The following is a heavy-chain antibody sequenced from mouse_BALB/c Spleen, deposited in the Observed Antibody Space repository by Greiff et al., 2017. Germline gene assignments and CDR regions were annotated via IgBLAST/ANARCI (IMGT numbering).Heavy chain of an antibody. CDR1: GYTFTSYV. CDR2: INPYNDGT. D-gene: IGHD1-1*01. Sequence: VQLQQSGPELVKPGASVKMSCKASGYTFTSYVMHWVKQKPGQGLEWIGYINPYNDGTKYNEKFKGKATLTSDKSSSTAYMELSSLTSEDSAVYYCAREGYYGSRAWFAYWGQGTLVTVSA. CDR3: AREGYYGSRAWFAY. J-gene: IGHJ3*01. V-gene: IGHV1-14*01.